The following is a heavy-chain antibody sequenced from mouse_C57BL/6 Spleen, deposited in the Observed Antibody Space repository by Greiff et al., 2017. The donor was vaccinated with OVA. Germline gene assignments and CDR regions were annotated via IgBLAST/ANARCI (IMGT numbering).Heavy chain of an antibody. D-gene: IGHD1-1*01. CDR1: GYTFTDYN. J-gene: IGHJ3*01. Sequence: EVQLQQSGPELVKPGASVKMSCKASGYTFTDYNMHWVKQSHGKSLEWIGYINPKNGGTSYNQKFKGKATLTVNKSSSTASMELRSLTSEYSAVYYCARGIYGSSSAWFAYWGQGTLVTVSA. V-gene: IGHV1-22*01. CDR3: ARGIYGSSSAWFAY. CDR2: INPKNGGT.